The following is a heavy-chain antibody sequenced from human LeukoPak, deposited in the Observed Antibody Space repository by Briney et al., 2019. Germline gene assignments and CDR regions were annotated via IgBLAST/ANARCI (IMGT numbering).Heavy chain of an antibody. D-gene: IGHD5-12*01. V-gene: IGHV1-46*01. Sequence: ASVKVSCKASGYTFTGYYMHWVRQAPGQGLEWMGIINPSGGSTSYAQKFQGRVTMTRDMSTSTVYMELSSLRSEDTAVYYCALWEIVHYAFDFWGQGTMVTVSS. CDR1: GYTFTGYY. J-gene: IGHJ3*01. CDR3: ALWEIVHYAFDF. CDR2: INPSGGST.